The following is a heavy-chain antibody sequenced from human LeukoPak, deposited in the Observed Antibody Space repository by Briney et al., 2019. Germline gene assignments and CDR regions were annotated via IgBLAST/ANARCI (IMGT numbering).Heavy chain of an antibody. D-gene: IGHD2-8*01. CDR3: ARREWAKYYLDS. CDR2: IYYTGSA. CDR1: GGSISDYF. J-gene: IGHJ4*02. V-gene: IGHV4-59*08. Sequence: SETLSLTCTVSGGSISDYFWSWIRQPPGKGLEWIGYIYYTGSANYNPSLDSRVTISLDTSKNQSSLKLTSVTAADTAVYYCARREWAKYYLDSWGQGTLVTVSS.